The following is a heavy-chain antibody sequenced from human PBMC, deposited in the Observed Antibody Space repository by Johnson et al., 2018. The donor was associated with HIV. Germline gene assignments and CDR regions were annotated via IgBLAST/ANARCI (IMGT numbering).Heavy chain of an antibody. J-gene: IGHJ3*02. CDR3: ARGHMVRGVTHAFDI. Sequence: VYLVESGGGLVQPGGSLRLSCVASGFTVSGNYMSWVRQAPGKGLEWVSVMYSGGSTYYADSVKGRFTISRDNSKNTLYLKMNSLRAEDTAVYYCARGHMVRGVTHAFDIWGQGTMVTVSS. D-gene: IGHD3-10*01. CDR1: GFTVSGNY. CDR2: MYSGGST. V-gene: IGHV3-66*01.